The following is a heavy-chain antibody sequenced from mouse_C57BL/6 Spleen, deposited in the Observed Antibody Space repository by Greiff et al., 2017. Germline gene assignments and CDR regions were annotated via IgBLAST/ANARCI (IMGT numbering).Heavy chain of an antibody. CDR3: TRWGTCFDY. J-gene: IGHJ2*01. CDR1: GYTFTDYE. V-gene: IGHV1-15*01. Sequence: VQLQQSGAELVRPGASVTLSCKASGYTFTDYEMHWVKQTPVHGLEWIGAIDPETGCTAYTQKFKGKAILTADKSSSTAYMELRSLTSEDSAVYYCTRWGTCFDYWGQGTTLTVSS. CDR2: IDPETGCT. D-gene: IGHD5-1*01.